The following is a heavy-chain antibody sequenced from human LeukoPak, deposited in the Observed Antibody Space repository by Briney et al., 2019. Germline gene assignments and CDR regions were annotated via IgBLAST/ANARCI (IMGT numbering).Heavy chain of an antibody. J-gene: IGHJ5*02. V-gene: IGHV1-2*02. D-gene: IGHD5/OR15-5a*01. CDR3: ATASVTHMRDP. Sequence: GASVKVSCQVSAYTFSDVYLHWVRQAPGQGLEWMGWINPYSDALIYAQKFQDRVTMTWDTSSGTAYMELTRLTSDDTAVYYCATASVTHMRDPWGQGTLVTVST. CDR1: AYTFSDVY. CDR2: INPYSDAL.